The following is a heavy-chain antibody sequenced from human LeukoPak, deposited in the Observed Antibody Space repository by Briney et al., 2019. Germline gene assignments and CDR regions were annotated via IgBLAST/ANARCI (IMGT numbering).Heavy chain of an antibody. CDR1: GFTFDDYA. CDR3: AKDKDTPATAQPQRGYFES. Sequence: GGSLRLSCAASGFTFDDYAMHWVRQAPGKGLEWVSGISWNSGSIGYVDSVKGRFTISRDSSKNTLDLQMNSLRVEDTAVYFCAKDKDTPATAQPQRGYFESWGQGTLVTVSS. D-gene: IGHD2-15*01. CDR2: ISWNSGSI. J-gene: IGHJ4*02. V-gene: IGHV3-9*01.